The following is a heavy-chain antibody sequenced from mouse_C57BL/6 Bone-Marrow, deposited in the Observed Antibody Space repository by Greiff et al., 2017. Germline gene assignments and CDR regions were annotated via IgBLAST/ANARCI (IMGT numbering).Heavy chain of an antibody. J-gene: IGHJ2*01. Sequence: EVKVVESEGGLVQPGSSMKLSCTASGFTFSDYYMAWVRQVPEKGLEWVANINYDGSSTYYLDSLKSRFIISRDNAKNILYLQMSSLKSEDTATYYCARDGGNYFDYWGQGTTLTVSS. V-gene: IGHV5-16*01. CDR2: INYDGSST. D-gene: IGHD1-1*02. CDR1: GFTFSDYY. CDR3: ARDGGNYFDY.